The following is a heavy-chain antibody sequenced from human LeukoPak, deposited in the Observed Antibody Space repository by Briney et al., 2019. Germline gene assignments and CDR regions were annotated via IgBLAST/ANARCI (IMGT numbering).Heavy chain of an antibody. CDR3: ARVWGSYHAFDY. D-gene: IGHD3-16*02. Sequence: ASVKVSCKASGYTFTGHYMHWVRQAPGQGLEWMGWINPNSGGTNYAQKFQGRVTMTRDTSISTAYMELSRLRSDDTAVYYCARVWGSYHAFDYWGQGTLVTVSS. CDR2: INPNSGGT. J-gene: IGHJ4*02. CDR1: GYTFTGHY. V-gene: IGHV1-2*02.